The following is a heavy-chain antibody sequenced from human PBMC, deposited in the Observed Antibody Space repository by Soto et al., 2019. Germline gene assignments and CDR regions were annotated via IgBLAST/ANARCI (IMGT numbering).Heavy chain of an antibody. CDR3: ARCPYGSGRQRARYYGMDV. V-gene: IGHV5-51*01. J-gene: IGHJ6*02. Sequence: GESLKISCKGSGYSFTSYWIGWVRQMPGKGLEWMGIFYPGDSDTRYSPSFQGQVTISADKSISTAYLQWSSLKASDTAMYYCARCPYGSGRQRARYYGMDVWGQGNTVTVSS. D-gene: IGHD3-10*01. CDR2: FYPGDSDT. CDR1: GYSFTSYW.